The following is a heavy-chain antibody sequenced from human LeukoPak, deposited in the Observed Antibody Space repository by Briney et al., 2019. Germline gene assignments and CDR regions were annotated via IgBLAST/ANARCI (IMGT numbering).Heavy chain of an antibody. CDR3: ARELGYCSSTSCYAFDY. J-gene: IGHJ4*02. CDR2: INWNGGST. Sequence: GGSLSLSCAASGFTFDDYGMSWVRQAPGKGLEWVSGINWNGGSTGYADSVKGRFTISRDNAKNSLYLQMNSLRAEDTALYYCARELGYCSSTSCYAFDYWGQGTLVTVSS. D-gene: IGHD2-2*01. V-gene: IGHV3-20*04. CDR1: GFTFDDYG.